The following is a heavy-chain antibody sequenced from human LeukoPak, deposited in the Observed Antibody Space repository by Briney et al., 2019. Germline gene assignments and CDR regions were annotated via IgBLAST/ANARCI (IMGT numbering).Heavy chain of an antibody. Sequence: PSQTLSLTCTVSGGSINSGDNYWSWIRQPPGKGLEWIGYIYYSGSTYYNPSLKSRVTISVDTSKNQFSLKLSSVTAADTAVYYCARAVVTAIISGAFDIWGQGTMVTVSS. CDR3: ARAVVTAIISGAFDI. J-gene: IGHJ3*02. CDR1: GGSINSGDNY. D-gene: IGHD2-21*02. CDR2: IYYSGST. V-gene: IGHV4-30-4*01.